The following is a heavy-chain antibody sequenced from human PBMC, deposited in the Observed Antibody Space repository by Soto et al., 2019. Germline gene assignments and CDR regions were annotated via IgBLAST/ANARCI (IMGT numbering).Heavy chain of an antibody. CDR3: AQEQQWRNAIDI. CDR2: ISGSGGST. J-gene: IGHJ3*02. V-gene: IGHV3-23*01. Sequence: VGSLSLSCASSGITFSCYVMRWGRQAPGKGLEWVSAISGSGGSTYYADSVKGRFTISRDNSKNTLYLQMNSLRAEDTAVYYCAQEQQWRNAIDIWGQGTRVTVS. D-gene: IGHD6-19*01. CDR1: GITFSCYV.